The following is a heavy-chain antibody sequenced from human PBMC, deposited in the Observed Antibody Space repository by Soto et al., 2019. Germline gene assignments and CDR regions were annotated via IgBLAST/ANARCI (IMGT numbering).Heavy chain of an antibody. CDR1: GFTFSSYA. J-gene: IGHJ1*01. V-gene: IGHV3-23*01. Sequence: EVQLLESGGGLVQPGGSLRLSCAASGFTFSSYAMSWVRQAPGKGLEWVSAISGSGGSTYYADSVKGRFTISRDNSKNTLYLQMNSLRADDTAVYYCAKDRIREYSSSYRYVQHWGQGTLVTVSS. CDR2: ISGSGGST. D-gene: IGHD6-6*01. CDR3: AKDRIREYSSSYRYVQH.